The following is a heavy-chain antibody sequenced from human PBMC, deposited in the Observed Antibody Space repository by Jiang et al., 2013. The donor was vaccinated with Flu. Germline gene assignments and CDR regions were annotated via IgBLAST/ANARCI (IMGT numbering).Heavy chain of an antibody. CDR3: AREGSDLVVPAAVKNGFDL. CDR2: INWNGGGT. V-gene: IGHV3-20*04. J-gene: IGHJ3*01. D-gene: IGHD2-2*01. Sequence: VQLVESGGGVLRPGGSLRLSCAASGFTFDDYGMSWVRQAPGKGLEWVAGINWNGGGTGYVDSVKGRFTISRDNARNSLYLQMNSLRAEDTAFYYCAREGSDLVVPAAVKNGFDLWGQGTMVTVSP. CDR1: GFTFDDYG.